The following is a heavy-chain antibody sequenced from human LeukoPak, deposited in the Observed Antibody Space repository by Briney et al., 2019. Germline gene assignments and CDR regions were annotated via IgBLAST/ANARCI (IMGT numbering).Heavy chain of an antibody. V-gene: IGHV1-2*04. Sequence: GASVTLSCKASGYTFTGYYMHWVRQAPGQGLEWMGWINPNSGGTNYAQKFQGWVTMTRDTSISTAYMELSRLRSDDTAVYYCARGSVIVVVPAAGPFDYWGQGTLVAVSS. CDR2: INPNSGGT. CDR1: GYTFTGYY. D-gene: IGHD2-2*01. CDR3: ARGSVIVVVPAAGPFDY. J-gene: IGHJ4*02.